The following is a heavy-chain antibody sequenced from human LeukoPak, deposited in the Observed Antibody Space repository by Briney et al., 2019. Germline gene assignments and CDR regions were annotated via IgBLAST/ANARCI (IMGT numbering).Heavy chain of an antibody. V-gene: IGHV3-33*01. CDR1: GFTFSSYG. J-gene: IGHJ4*02. Sequence: GGSLRLSCAASGFTFSSYGMHWVRQAPGKGLEWVAVIWYGGSNKYYADSVKGRFTISRDNSKNTLYLQMNSLRAEDTAVYYCAREGRSSWSFDYWGQGTLVTVSS. CDR3: AREGRSSWSFDY. D-gene: IGHD6-13*01. CDR2: IWYGGSNK.